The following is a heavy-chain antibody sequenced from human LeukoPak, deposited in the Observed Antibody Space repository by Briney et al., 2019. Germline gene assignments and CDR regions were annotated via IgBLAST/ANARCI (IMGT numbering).Heavy chain of an antibody. V-gene: IGHV4-34*01. J-gene: IGHJ4*02. Sequence: PSETLSLTCAVYGGSFSGYYWSWIRQPPGKGLEWIGEINHSGSTNYNPSLKSRVTISVDTSKNQFSLKLSSVTAADTAVYYCARVKSSSSTREWGQGTPVTVSS. CDR3: ARVKSSSSTRE. D-gene: IGHD6-13*01. CDR1: GGSFSGYY. CDR2: INHSGST.